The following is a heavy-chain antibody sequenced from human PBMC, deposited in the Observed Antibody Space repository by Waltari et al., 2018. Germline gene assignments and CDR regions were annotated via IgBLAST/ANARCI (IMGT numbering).Heavy chain of an antibody. D-gene: IGHD6-13*01. J-gene: IGHJ6*02. CDR2: ISGSGGST. CDR3: AKDRDSSSWYSLYYYGMDV. Sequence: EVQLLESGGGLVQPGGSLRLSCAASGFTFSSYAMSWVRQAPGKGLEWVSAISGSGGSTYYADSVKGRFTISRDNSKNTLYLQMNSLRAEDTAVYYCAKDRDSSSWYSLYYYGMDVWGQGTTVTVSS. CDR1: GFTFSSYA. V-gene: IGHV3-23*01.